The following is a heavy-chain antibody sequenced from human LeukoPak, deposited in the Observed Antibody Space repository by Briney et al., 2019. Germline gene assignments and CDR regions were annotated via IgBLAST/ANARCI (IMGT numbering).Heavy chain of an antibody. Sequence: ASVKVSCEASGYTFTGYYMHWVRQAPGQGLEWMGWINPNSGGTNYAQKFLGRVTMTRDTSISTAYMVLSRLRSDDTAVYYCARGRRTEANLDYWGQGTLVTVSS. CDR3: ARGRRTEANLDY. CDR1: GYTFTGYY. CDR2: INPNSGGT. D-gene: IGHD3/OR15-3a*01. J-gene: IGHJ4*02. V-gene: IGHV1-2*02.